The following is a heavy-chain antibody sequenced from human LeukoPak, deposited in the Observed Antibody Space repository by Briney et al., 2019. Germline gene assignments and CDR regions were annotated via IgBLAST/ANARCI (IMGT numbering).Heavy chain of an antibody. CDR2: IYYSGST. V-gene: IGHV4-39*07. J-gene: IGHJ4*02. CDR1: GGSISSSSYY. Sequence: SETLSLTCTVSGGSISSSSYYWGWIRQPPGKGLGWIGSIYYSGSTYYNPSLKSRVTISVDTSKNQFSLKLSSVTAADTAVYYCARDLCWGCFDDWGQGNLVTVSS. D-gene: IGHD3-10*02. CDR3: ARDLCWGCFDD.